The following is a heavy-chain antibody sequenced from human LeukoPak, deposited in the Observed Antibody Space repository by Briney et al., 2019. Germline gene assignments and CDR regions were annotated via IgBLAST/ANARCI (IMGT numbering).Heavy chain of an antibody. J-gene: IGHJ4*02. Sequence: SETLSLTCAVYGGSFSGYYWSWIRQPAGKGLEWIGRIYTSGTTNYNPSLKSRVTMPVDTSKNQFSLKLSSVTAADTAVYYCARGDDYGDLFDYWGQGTLVTVSS. V-gene: IGHV4-59*10. D-gene: IGHD4-17*01. CDR1: GGSFSGYY. CDR2: IYTSGTT. CDR3: ARGDDYGDLFDY.